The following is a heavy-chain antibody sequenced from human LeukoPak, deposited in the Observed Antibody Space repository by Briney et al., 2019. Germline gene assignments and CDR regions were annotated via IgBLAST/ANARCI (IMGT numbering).Heavy chain of an antibody. CDR3: AKMATGSGSNY. D-gene: IGHD5-12*01. CDR2: ISGSGGST. J-gene: IGHJ4*02. Sequence: SGGSLRLSCAASGFTFRSYAMSWVPDAPGKGLECVSPISGSGGSTYSADSVKSRFTISRDNSKNTLYLQKNTLRAEDAAVYYCAKMATGSGSNYWGQGTLVTVSS. V-gene: IGHV3-23*01. CDR1: GFTFRSYA.